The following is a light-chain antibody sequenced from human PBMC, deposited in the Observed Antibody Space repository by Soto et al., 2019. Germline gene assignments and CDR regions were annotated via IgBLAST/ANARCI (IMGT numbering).Light chain of an antibody. CDR2: DVN. CDR1: SSDVGYYNY. Sequence: LAQPRSVSGSPGQSVTISCTGTSSDVGYYNYVTWYQQYPDKAPKVMIYDVNKRPVGVPHRFSGSKSGNTAALTISGLQTEDEADYYCCSYAGRYSYVFGSGTKVTVL. V-gene: IGLV2-11*01. CDR3: CSYAGRYSYV. J-gene: IGLJ1*01.